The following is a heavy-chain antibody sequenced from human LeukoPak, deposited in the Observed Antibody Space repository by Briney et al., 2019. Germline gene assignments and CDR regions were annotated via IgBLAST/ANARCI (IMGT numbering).Heavy chain of an antibody. CDR3: ANLNFGVDHAPDY. V-gene: IGHV3-23*01. D-gene: IGHD3-3*01. CDR2: ISGSGGST. Sequence: GGSLRLSCAASGFTFSSYAMSWVRQAPGKGLEWVSAISGSGGSTYYADSVKGRFTISRDNSKNTLYLQMNSLRAEDTAVYYCANLNFGVDHAPDYWGQGTLVTVSS. CDR1: GFTFSSYA. J-gene: IGHJ4*02.